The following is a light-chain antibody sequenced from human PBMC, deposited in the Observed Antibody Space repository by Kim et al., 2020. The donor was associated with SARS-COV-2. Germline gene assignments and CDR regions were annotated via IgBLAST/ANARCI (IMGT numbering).Light chain of an antibody. J-gene: IGKJ3*01. CDR1: QSISSY. CDR2: AAS. CDR3: QQSYSTPLT. Sequence: DIQMTQSPSSLSASVGDRFTITCRASQSISSYLNWYQQKPGKAPKLLIYAASSLQSGVPSRFSGSGSGTDFTHTISSLQPEDFGTYYCQQSYSTPLTFGPGTKVDIK. V-gene: IGKV1-39*01.